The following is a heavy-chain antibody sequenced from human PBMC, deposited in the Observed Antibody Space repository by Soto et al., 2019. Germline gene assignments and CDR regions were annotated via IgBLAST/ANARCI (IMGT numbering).Heavy chain of an antibody. V-gene: IGHV1-69*02. Sequence: SVKVSCKASGGTFSSYTISWVRQAPGQGLEWMGRIIPILGIANYAQKFQGRVTITADKSTSTAYMELSSLRSEDTAVYYCARAGSSGWYNWYFDLWGRGTLVTVPS. CDR3: ARAGSSGWYNWYFDL. CDR2: IIPILGIA. CDR1: GGTFSSYT. J-gene: IGHJ2*01. D-gene: IGHD6-19*01.